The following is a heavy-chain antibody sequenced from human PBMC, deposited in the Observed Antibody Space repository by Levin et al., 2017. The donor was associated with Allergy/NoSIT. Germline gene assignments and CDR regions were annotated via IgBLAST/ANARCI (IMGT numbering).Heavy chain of an antibody. CDR3: ARDRAGSGYDSYYFDY. CDR1: GFTFTDYY. J-gene: IGHJ4*02. Sequence: GGSLRLSCAASGFTFTDYYMSWIRQAPGKGLEWVSYISSSSSYTNYADSVKGRFTISRDNAKNSLYLQMNSLRAEDTAVYYCARDRAGSGYDSYYFDYWGQGTLVTVSS. CDR2: ISSSSSYT. D-gene: IGHD5-12*01. V-gene: IGHV3-11*05.